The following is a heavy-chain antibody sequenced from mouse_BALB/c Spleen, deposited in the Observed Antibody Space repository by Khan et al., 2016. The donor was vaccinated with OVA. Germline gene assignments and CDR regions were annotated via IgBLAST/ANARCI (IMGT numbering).Heavy chain of an antibody. CDR3: ARGGAAYYRNDGGTMDY. CDR2: INTHSGVP. CDR1: GYTFTNAG. Sequence: QVQLQQSGPELKKPGETVRISCKASGYTFTNAGMQWVQKMPGKGLKWIGWINTHSGVPKYAEDFKRRFAFSLETSASTVYLQITNLKNEDTATYFCARGGAAYYRNDGGTMDYWGQGTSVTVSS. D-gene: IGHD2-14*01. J-gene: IGHJ4*01. V-gene: IGHV9-4*02.